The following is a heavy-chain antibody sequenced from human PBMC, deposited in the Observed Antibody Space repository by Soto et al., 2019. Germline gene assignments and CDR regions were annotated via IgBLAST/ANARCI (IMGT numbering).Heavy chain of an antibody. V-gene: IGHV4-34*01. J-gene: IGHJ5*02. CDR3: ARDGRGIAAALNWFDP. Sequence: SETLSLTCAVYGGSFSGYYWSWIRQPPGKGLEWIGEINHSGSTNYNPSLKSRVTISVDTSKNQFSLKLSSVTAADTAVYYCARDGRGIAAALNWFDPWGQGTLVTVSS. CDR1: GGSFSGYY. CDR2: INHSGST. D-gene: IGHD6-13*01.